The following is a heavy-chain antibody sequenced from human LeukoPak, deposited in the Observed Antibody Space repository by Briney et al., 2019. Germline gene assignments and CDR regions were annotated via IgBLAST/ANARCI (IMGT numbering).Heavy chain of an antibody. J-gene: IGHJ3*02. V-gene: IGHV3-21*01. Sequence: PGGSLRLSCAASGFTFSSYSMNWVRQAPGKRLEWVSSISSSSSYIYYADSVKGRFTISRDNAKNSLYLQMNSLRAEDTAVYYCASSHGDYYDAFDIWGQGTMVTVSS. CDR2: ISSSSSYI. D-gene: IGHD4-17*01. CDR3: ASSHGDYYDAFDI. CDR1: GFTFSSYS.